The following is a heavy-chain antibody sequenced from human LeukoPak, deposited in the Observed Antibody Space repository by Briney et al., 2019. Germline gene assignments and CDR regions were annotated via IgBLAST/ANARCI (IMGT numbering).Heavy chain of an antibody. CDR1: GFTFSDYY. CDR2: ISSSSDNI. V-gene: IGHV3-69-1*01. D-gene: IGHD3-3*01. Sequence: GGSLRLSCAASGFTFSDYYMSWVRQAPGKGLEWVSCISSSSDNIYYADSVKGRFTISRDNAKNSLYLQMNSLRAEDTAVYYCARDGVVFGVDSFDYWGQGTLVTVSS. J-gene: IGHJ4*02. CDR3: ARDGVVFGVDSFDY.